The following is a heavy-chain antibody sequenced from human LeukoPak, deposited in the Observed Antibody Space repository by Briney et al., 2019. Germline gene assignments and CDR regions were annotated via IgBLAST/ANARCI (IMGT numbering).Heavy chain of an antibody. CDR1: GGSISSGSYY. CDR3: ARGGWGRSGYFDY. CDR2: IYTSGST. J-gene: IGHJ4*02. V-gene: IGHV4-61*02. Sequence: SETLSLTCTVSGGSISSGSYYWSWIRQPAGKGLEWIGRIYTSGSTNYNPSLKSRVTMSVDTSKNQFSLKLSSVTAADTAVYYCARGGWGRSGYFDYWGQGTLVTVSS. D-gene: IGHD3-16*01.